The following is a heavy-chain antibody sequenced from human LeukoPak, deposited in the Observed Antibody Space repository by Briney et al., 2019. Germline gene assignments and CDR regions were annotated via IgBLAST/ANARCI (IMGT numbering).Heavy chain of an antibody. V-gene: IGHV1-69*13. J-gene: IGHJ6*02. D-gene: IGHD5-12*01. CDR1: GGTFISYA. Sequence: GASVKVSCKASGGTFISYAISWVRQAPGQGLEWMGGIIPIFGTANYAQKFQGRVTITADESTSTAYMELSSLRSEDTAVYYCARGTPKISGYNIPYYYYGMDVWGQGTTVTVSS. CDR2: IIPIFGTA. CDR3: ARGTPKISGYNIPYYYYGMDV.